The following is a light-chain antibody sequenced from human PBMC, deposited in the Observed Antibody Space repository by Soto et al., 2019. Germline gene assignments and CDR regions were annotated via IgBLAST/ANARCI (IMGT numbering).Light chain of an antibody. Sequence: DIQMTHSPSSLSASVGXRXTXXXXASQSISSYLNWYQQKPGKAPKLLIYAASSLQSGVPSRFSGSGFGTDFTLTISSLQPEDSAIYYCQQADTFPITFGQGTRLEIK. CDR2: AAS. CDR1: QSISSY. CDR3: QQADTFPIT. J-gene: IGKJ5*01. V-gene: IGKV1-39*01.